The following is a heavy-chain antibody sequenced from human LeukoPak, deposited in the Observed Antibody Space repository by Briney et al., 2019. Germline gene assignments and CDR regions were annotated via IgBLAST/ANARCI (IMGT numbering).Heavy chain of an antibody. D-gene: IGHD2/OR15-2a*01. V-gene: IGHV3-74*01. CDR3: ARDSPSLSC. CDR1: GFTFSSYW. CDR2: TNPDGSNT. Sequence: GGSLRLSCVASGFTFSSYWVHWVRQAPGKGLVWVSRTNPDGSNTDYVDSVKGRFTVSRDNAKNTAYLQMNSLRAEDTAVYYCARDSPSLSCWGHRTLVTVSS. J-gene: IGHJ4*01.